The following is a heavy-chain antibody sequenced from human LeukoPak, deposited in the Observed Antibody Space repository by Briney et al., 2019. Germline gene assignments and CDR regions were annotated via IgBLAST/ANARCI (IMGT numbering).Heavy chain of an antibody. V-gene: IGHV4-4*07. D-gene: IGHD2-15*01. CDR3: ARDSCSGGSCYMYNWFDP. Sequence: SETLSLTCTVSGGSISSYYWSWIRQPAGKGREWVGRTYTSGSTNYNPSLKSRVTMSVDTSKNQFSLKLSSVTAADTAVYYCARDSCSGGSCYMYNWFDPWGQGTLVTVSS. CDR2: TYTSGST. J-gene: IGHJ5*02. CDR1: GGSISSYY.